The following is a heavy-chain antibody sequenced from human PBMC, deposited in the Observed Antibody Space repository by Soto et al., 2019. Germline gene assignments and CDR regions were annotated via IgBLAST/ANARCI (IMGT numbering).Heavy chain of an antibody. CDR2: IYYTGST. Sequence: SETLSPTCSVSGDSISTSYYYWGWVRQSPGKGLEWIGSIYYTGSTSYNPSLESRVSISVDTFKNQFSLRLSSVTAADTAVYYCARLGTGIVDTAMVFDYWGQGTLVTVSS. V-gene: IGHV4-39*01. CDR1: GDSISTSYYY. D-gene: IGHD5-18*01. J-gene: IGHJ4*02. CDR3: ARLGTGIVDTAMVFDY.